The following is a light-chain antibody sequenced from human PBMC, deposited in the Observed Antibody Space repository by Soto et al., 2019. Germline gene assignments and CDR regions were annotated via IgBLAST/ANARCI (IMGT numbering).Light chain of an antibody. CDR3: LQQYAYTWT. V-gene: IGKV1-17*01. CDR2: AAS. J-gene: IGKJ1*01. CDR1: QAIGND. Sequence: DIHMTQSPSSLSASIGDIFTITCRASQAIGNDLGWYQQKQGEAPKRLIYAASSRQSGVPSRFRGGAYGTELTITISSMKHEDLETYFCLQQYAYTWTSGQGTKVDI.